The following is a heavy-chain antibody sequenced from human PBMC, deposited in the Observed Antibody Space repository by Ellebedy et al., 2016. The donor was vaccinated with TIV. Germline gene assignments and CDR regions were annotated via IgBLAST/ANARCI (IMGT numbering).Heavy chain of an antibody. CDR3: ARGADTAMVELFD. CDR2: IIPIFGTA. J-gene: IGHJ4*02. V-gene: IGHV1-69*13. Sequence: ASVKVSCKASGYTFTGYYMHWVRQAPGQGLEWMGGIIPIFGTANYAQKFQGRVTITADESTSTAYMELSSLRSEDTAVYYCARGADTAMVELFDWGQGTLVTVSS. CDR1: GYTFTGYY. D-gene: IGHD5-18*01.